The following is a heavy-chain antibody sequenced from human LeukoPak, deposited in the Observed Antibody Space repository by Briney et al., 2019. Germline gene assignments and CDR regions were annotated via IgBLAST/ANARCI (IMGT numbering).Heavy chain of an antibody. V-gene: IGHV4-4*07. D-gene: IGHD2-15*01. CDR1: GGSITSYY. J-gene: IGHJ4*02. CDR2: LYTSGST. Sequence: SETLSLTCTVSGGSITSYYWTWIRQPAGKGLEWIGRLYTSGSTNYNPSLKSRVTMSVDTSKNQFSLKLSSVTAADTAVYYCAKPGYCGGGTCLYYFDYWGQGTLVTVSS. CDR3: AKPGYCGGGTCLYYFDY.